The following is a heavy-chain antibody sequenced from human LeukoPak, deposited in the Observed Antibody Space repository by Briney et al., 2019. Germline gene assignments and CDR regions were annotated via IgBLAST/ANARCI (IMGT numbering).Heavy chain of an antibody. J-gene: IGHJ4*02. CDR1: GYSFTTYW. CDR2: IYPGDSDT. V-gene: IGHV5-51*01. Sequence: KCGEPLKISCKGSGYSFTTYWIGWVRQMPGKGLEWMGIIYPGDSDTRYSPSLQGQVTISVDKSITTAYVQWSSLKASDSAMYYCAREGTTGGYYDYWGQGTLVTVSS. CDR3: AREGTTGGYYDY. D-gene: IGHD1-7*01.